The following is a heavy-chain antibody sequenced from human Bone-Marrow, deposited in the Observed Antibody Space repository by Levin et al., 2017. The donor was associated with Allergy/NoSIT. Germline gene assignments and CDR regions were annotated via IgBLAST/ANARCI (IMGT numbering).Heavy chain of an antibody. Sequence: GGSLRLSCAASGFTFDDYAMHWVRQAPGKGLEWVSGISWNSGSIGYADSVQGRFIISRDNAKNTLYLEMNSLRAEDTALYYCAKDGGSGSYYSYKWLDTWGQGTLVTVSA. V-gene: IGHV3-9*01. CDR2: ISWNSGSI. J-gene: IGHJ5*02. CDR3: AKDGGSGSYYSYKWLDT. D-gene: IGHD3-10*01. CDR1: GFTFDDYA.